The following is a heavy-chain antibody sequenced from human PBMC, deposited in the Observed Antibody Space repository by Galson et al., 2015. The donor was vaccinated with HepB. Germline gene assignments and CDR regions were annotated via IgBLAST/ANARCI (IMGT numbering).Heavy chain of an antibody. Sequence: SVKVSCKASGYTFIDYYMYWLRQAPGQGLEWMGWIHPKSGDTKSAQKFQGKVTMTRDTSTSTLYMELTRLTSDDTAVYFCARDGDSVMVEFDFWGQGTLVTVSS. CDR3: ARDGDSVMVEFDF. CDR2: IHPKSGDT. J-gene: IGHJ4*02. V-gene: IGHV1-2*02. D-gene: IGHD5-18*01. CDR1: GYTFIDYY.